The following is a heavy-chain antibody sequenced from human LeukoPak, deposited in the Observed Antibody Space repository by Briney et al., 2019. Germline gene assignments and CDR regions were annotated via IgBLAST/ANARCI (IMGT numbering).Heavy chain of an antibody. CDR3: ARLPYSSGWYDAFDI. CDR1: GGSISSYY. Sequence: SETLSLTCTVSGGSISSYYWSWIRQPPGKGLEWLGYIYYSGCTNYNPSLKSRVTISVDTSKNQFSLKLSSVTAADTAVYYCARLPYSSGWYDAFDIWGQGKMVTVSS. D-gene: IGHD6-19*01. J-gene: IGHJ3*02. CDR2: IYYSGCT. V-gene: IGHV4-59*01.